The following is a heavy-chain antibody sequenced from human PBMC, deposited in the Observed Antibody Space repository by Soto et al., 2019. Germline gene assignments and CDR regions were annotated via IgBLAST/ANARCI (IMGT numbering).Heavy chain of an antibody. J-gene: IGHJ3*02. Sequence: XTLSLPCAVYGGSFSGYEWSWIRQPPGKGLEWSGEINHSGSTNYNPSLKSGVTISVDTSKNQFSLKLRVVTAADTAVYYCAGSGSYLTGHTFDIWGQGTMVTVSS. CDR3: AGSGSYLTGHTFDI. CDR2: INHSGST. V-gene: IGHV4-34*01. D-gene: IGHD1-26*01. CDR1: GGSFSGYE.